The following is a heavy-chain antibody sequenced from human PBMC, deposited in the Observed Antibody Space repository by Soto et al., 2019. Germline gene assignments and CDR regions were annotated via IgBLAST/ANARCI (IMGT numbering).Heavy chain of an antibody. CDR2: ISYDGSNK. D-gene: IGHD6-13*01. CDR3: AKSSYPGYSSSWQYYYGMDV. Sequence: GGSLRLSCAASGFTFSSYGMHWVRQAPGKGLEWVAVISYDGSNKYYADSVKGRFTISRDNSKNTLYLQMNSLRAEDTAVYYCAKSSYPGYSSSWQYYYGMDVWGQGTTVTVSS. CDR1: GFTFSSYG. J-gene: IGHJ6*02. V-gene: IGHV3-30*18.